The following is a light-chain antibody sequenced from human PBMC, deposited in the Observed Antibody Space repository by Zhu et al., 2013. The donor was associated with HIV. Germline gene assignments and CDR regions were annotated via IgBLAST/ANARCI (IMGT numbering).Light chain of an antibody. CDR2: LGF. J-gene: IGKJ5*01. V-gene: IGKV2-28*01. CDR3: MQGLHSPVT. CDR1: QSLLSSHGYNH. Sequence: DIVMTQSPLSLPVTPGEPASISCRSSQSLLSSHGYNHLSWYLQKPGQSPQLLIYLGFNRASGVPDRFSGSGSGTDFILKISRVEAEDVGVYYCMQGLHSPVTFGQGTRLEIK.